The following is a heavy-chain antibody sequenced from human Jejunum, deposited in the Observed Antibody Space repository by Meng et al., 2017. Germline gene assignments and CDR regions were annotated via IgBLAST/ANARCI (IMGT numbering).Heavy chain of an antibody. Sequence: SETLSLTCTVSGGSISSSSFYWGWIRQPPGKGLEWIATIYYTGSTYYSPSLKSRVTISLDTSMNQFSLKLSSVTAADTAIYYCARDLYYGSGSYFTQGSYYYGMDVWDQGTTITVSS. D-gene: IGHD3-10*01. CDR2: IYYTGST. CDR1: GGSISSSSFY. V-gene: IGHV4-39*07. J-gene: IGHJ6*02. CDR3: ARDLYYGSGSYFTQGSYYYGMDV.